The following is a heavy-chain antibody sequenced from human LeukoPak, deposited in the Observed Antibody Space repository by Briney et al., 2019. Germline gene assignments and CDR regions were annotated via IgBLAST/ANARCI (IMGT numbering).Heavy chain of an antibody. J-gene: IGHJ5*02. Sequence: SETLSLTCAVYGGSFSGYYWSWIRQPPGKGLEWLGEINHSGSTNYNPSLKSRVTISVDTSKNQFSLKLSSVTAADTAVYYCARGRVRYSSSWYWFDPWGQGTLVTVSS. CDR3: ARGRVRYSSSWYWFDP. CDR2: INHSGST. D-gene: IGHD6-13*01. V-gene: IGHV4-34*01. CDR1: GGSFSGYY.